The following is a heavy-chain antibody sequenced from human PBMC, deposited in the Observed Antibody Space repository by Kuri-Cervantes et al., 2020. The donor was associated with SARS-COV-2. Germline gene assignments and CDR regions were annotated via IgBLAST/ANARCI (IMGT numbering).Heavy chain of an antibody. CDR3: AKDLYSGSYLRYYYGMDV. CDR1: GFTFSSYG. D-gene: IGHD1-26*01. CDR2: ISYDGSNK. V-gene: IGHV3-30*18. J-gene: IGHJ6*02. Sequence: GESLKISCAASGFTFSSYGMHWVRQAPGKGLEWVALISYDGSNKYYVDSVKGRFTISRDNSKNTLYLQMNSLRAEDTALYYCAKDLYSGSYLRYYYGMDVWGQGTTVTVSS.